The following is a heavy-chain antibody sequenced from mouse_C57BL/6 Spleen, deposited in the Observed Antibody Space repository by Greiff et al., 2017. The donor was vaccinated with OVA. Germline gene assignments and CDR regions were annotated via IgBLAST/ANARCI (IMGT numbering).Heavy chain of an antibody. V-gene: IGHV5-4*03. CDR2: ISAGDSET. CDR3: ARGKRQLGFDY. Sequence: EVKLLQPGGGLVRPGGSLKLSCAASGFTFSSYSMSWVRQTPIKGLEWVANISAGDSETHYPHNVKGRCTISRDKSKNTQYMQISHLTSEDTAVYYCARGKRQLGFDYWGQGTPLTVSA. J-gene: IGHJ2*01. CDR1: GFTFSSYS. D-gene: IGHD2-1*01.